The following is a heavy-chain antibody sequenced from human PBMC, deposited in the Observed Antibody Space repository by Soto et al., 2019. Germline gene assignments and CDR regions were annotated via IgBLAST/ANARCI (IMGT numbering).Heavy chain of an antibody. Sequence: ASVKVSCKASGGTFSSYAISWVRQAPGQGLEWMGGIIPIFGTANYAQKFQGRVTITADESTRTAYMELSSLRSEDTAVYYCARHPGGRGYYYGMDVWGQGTTVTVSS. CDR3: ARHPGGRGYYYGMDV. D-gene: IGHD2-15*01. CDR1: GGTFSSYA. V-gene: IGHV1-69*13. J-gene: IGHJ6*02. CDR2: IIPIFGTA.